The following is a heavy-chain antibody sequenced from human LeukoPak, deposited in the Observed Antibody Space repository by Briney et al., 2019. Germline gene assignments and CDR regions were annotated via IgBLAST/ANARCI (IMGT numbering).Heavy chain of an antibody. Sequence: SVKVSCKASGGTFSSYAISWVRQAPGQGLEWMGGIIPIFGTANYAQKFQGRVTITMDESTSTAYMELSSLRSEDTAVYYCARVEYQLLYPIGYYYYMDVWGKGTTVTVSS. CDR1: GGTFSSYA. J-gene: IGHJ6*03. D-gene: IGHD2-2*02. V-gene: IGHV1-69*05. CDR3: ARVEYQLLYPIGYYYYMDV. CDR2: IIPIFGTA.